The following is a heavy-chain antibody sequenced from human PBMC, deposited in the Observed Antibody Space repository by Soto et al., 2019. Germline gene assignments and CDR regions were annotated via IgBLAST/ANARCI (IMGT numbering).Heavy chain of an antibody. J-gene: IGHJ5*02. CDR1: GDSISSSNW. Sequence: QVQLRESGPGLVKPSGTLSLTCAVSGDSISSSNWWSWVRQPPGKGLEWIGEIYHSGIANYNPSLTRRPTMSVDKSKNQFSRNLTSVTAADTAFYYCARARLGTLFRGFKWLGPWGPGTLVTISS. V-gene: IGHV4-4*02. D-gene: IGHD3-10*01. CDR3: ARARLGTLFRGFKWLGP. CDR2: IYHSGIA.